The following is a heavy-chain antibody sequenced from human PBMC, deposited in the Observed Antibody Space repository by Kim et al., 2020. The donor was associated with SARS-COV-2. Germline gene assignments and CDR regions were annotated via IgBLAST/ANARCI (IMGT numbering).Heavy chain of an antibody. V-gene: IGHV4-59*13. Sequence: SETLSLTCTVSGGSISSYYWSWIRQPPGKGLEWIGYIYYSGSTNYNPSLKSRVTISVDTSKNQFSLKLSSVTAADTAVYYCARTPYLTYYYDSSGYLYAFEIWGQGTMVTVSS. CDR2: IYYSGST. D-gene: IGHD3-22*01. CDR3: ARTPYLTYYYDSSGYLYAFEI. J-gene: IGHJ3*02. CDR1: GGSISSYY.